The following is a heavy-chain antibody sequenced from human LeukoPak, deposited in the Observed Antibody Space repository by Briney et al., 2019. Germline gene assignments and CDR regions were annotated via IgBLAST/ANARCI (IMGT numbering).Heavy chain of an antibody. V-gene: IGHV3-7*05. CDR2: INQDGSQA. CDR1: GITFSSYW. Sequence: PGGSLRLSCVASGITFSSYWMTWVRQAPGKGLEWVANINQDGSQAYSVDSVKGRFIISRHNARSSLYLQMNSLRVEDTAVYYCARDRGYFDHWGQGTLVTVSS. CDR3: ARDRGYFDH. J-gene: IGHJ4*02.